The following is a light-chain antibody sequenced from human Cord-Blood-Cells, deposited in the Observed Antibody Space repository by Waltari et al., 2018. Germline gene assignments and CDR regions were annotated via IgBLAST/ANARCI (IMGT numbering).Light chain of an antibody. CDR1: QSVSSSY. Sequence: EIVLTQSPGTLSLSPGERATLACRASQSVSSSYLAWYQQKPGQAPRLLIYGASSRATGIPDRFSGRGSETDFTLTISILEPEDFAVYYGQQYGSSWTFGQGTKVEIK. V-gene: IGKV3-20*01. J-gene: IGKJ1*01. CDR2: GAS. CDR3: QQYGSSWT.